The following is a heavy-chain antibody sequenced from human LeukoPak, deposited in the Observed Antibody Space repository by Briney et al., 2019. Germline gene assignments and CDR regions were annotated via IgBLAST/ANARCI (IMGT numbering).Heavy chain of an antibody. CDR1: GFTFSSYE. Sequence: GSLRLSCSTSGFTFSSYEMNLVRQAPGKGLEWVSYISSSGSTIYYADSAKGRFTISRDNAKNSLYLQMNSLRAEDTAVYYCAELGITMIGGVWGKGTTVTISS. J-gene: IGHJ6*04. D-gene: IGHD3-10*02. CDR2: ISSSGSTI. CDR3: AELGITMIGGV. V-gene: IGHV3-48*03.